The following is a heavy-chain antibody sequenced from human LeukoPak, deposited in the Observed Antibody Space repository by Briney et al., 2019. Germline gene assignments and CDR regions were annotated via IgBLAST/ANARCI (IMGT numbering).Heavy chain of an antibody. CDR1: GYTFTSYD. CDR3: ARFSITSDYGDYITDMDMYYYDY. CDR2: MNPNSGDT. Sequence: ASVKVSCKASGYTFTSYDINWVRQATGQGLEWMGWMNPNSGDTGYAQKFQGRVTITRNTSISTAYMELSSLRSEDTAVYYCARFSITSDYGDYITDMDMYYYDYWGHGTLVTVS. V-gene: IGHV1-8*03. D-gene: IGHD4-17*01. J-gene: IGHJ4*01.